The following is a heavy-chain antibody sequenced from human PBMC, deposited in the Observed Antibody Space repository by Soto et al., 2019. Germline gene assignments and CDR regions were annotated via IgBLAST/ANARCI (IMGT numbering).Heavy chain of an antibody. CDR2: INTDGRST. CDR1: GFTFSSYW. Sequence: PGGSLRLSCAASGFTFSSYWVHWVRQAPGEGLVWVSHINTDGRSTNYADSVKGRFTISRDNAKNTLYLQMNGLRAEDTAVYYCARDAVSGSFSPWGQGTLVTVSS. D-gene: IGHD4-4*01. J-gene: IGHJ5*02. V-gene: IGHV3-74*01. CDR3: ARDAVSGSFSP.